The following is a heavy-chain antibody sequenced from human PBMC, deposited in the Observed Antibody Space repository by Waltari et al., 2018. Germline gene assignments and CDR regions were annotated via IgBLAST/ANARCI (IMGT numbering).Heavy chain of an antibody. CDR1: GGTVRGYY. CDR3: VRLEDCSGPGGNCYSGDIFALDV. D-gene: IGHD2-15*01. Sequence: QVHLQQWGAGQLQPSETLSLTCVVNGGTVRGYYWGWVRQAPGKGLEWIGEINHGSSRNYNPSLRSRVEMSIGESKNQFSLKLNFVTAADTGVYYCVRLEDCSGPGGNCYSGDIFALDVWGQGTTVTVSS. V-gene: IGHV4-34*01. CDR2: INHGSSR. J-gene: IGHJ6*02.